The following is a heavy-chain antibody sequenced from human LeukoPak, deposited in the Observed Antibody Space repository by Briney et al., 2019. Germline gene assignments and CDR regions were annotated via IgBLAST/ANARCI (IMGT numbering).Heavy chain of an antibody. CDR1: GGSISSYY. Sequence: SETLSLTCTVSGGSISSYYWSWIRQPPGKGLEWIGYIYYSGSTNYNPSLKSRVTISVDTSKNQFSLKLSSVTAADTAVYYCARDVSYYDFWSGYSTTHNWFDPWGQGTLVTVSS. D-gene: IGHD3-3*01. J-gene: IGHJ5*02. V-gene: IGHV4-59*01. CDR3: ARDVSYYDFWSGYSTTHNWFDP. CDR2: IYYSGST.